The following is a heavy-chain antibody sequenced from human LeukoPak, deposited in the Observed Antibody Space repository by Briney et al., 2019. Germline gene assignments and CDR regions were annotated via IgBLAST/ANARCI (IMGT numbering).Heavy chain of an antibody. V-gene: IGHV4-59*01. Sequence: SETLSLTCTVSGGSISSYYWSWIRQPPGKGLEWIGYIYYSGSTNYNPSLKSRVTISVDTSKNQFSLKLSSVTAADTAVYYCARGSSIAARPRFGYWYFDLWGRGTLVTVSS. CDR2: IYYSGST. CDR1: GGSISSYY. D-gene: IGHD6-6*01. J-gene: IGHJ2*01. CDR3: ARGSSIAARPRFGYWYFDL.